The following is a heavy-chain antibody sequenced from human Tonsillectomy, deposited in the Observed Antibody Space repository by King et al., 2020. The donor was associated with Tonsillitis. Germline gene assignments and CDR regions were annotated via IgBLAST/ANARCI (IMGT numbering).Heavy chain of an antibody. CDR1: SGSINSYY. J-gene: IGHJ6*02. CDR2: IYYSDSETT. Sequence: QVQLQESGPGLVKPSETLSLTCTVSSGSINSYYWSWIRQPPGEGLEWIGFIYYSDSETTNYNPSHKSRVTISVDTSKNQFSLKVRSVTAADTAVYYCARDQGGHYDIGDGMDVWGQGTTVTVSS. CDR3: ARDQGGHYDIGDGMDV. D-gene: IGHD3-9*01. V-gene: IGHV4-59*01.